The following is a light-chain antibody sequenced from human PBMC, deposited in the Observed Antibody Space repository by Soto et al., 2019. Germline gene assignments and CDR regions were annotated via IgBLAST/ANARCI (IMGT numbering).Light chain of an antibody. Sequence: QSVLTQPPSVSAAPGQKVIISCSGSSSNIGNNYVSWYQQLPGTAPKLLIYDNNKRPSGIPDRFSGSKSGTSATLGITGLQTGDEADYYCGTWDSSLSAYVFGTGTKV. V-gene: IGLV1-51*01. CDR2: DNN. J-gene: IGLJ1*01. CDR3: GTWDSSLSAYV. CDR1: SSNIGNNY.